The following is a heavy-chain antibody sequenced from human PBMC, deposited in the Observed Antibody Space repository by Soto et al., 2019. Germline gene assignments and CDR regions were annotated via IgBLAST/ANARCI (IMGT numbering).Heavy chain of an antibody. J-gene: IGHJ6*02. D-gene: IGHD6-13*01. CDR3: ARGGMEQMGYYYYYGMDV. CDR2: ISAYNGNT. CDR1: GYTFTSYG. V-gene: IGHV1-18*01. Sequence: QVQLVQSGAEVKKPGASVKVSCKASGYTFTSYGISWVRQAPGQGLERMGWISAYNGNTNYAQKLQGRVTMTTDTSTSTAYMELRSLRSAATAVYYWARGGMEQMGYYYYYGMDVWGQGTTVTVSS.